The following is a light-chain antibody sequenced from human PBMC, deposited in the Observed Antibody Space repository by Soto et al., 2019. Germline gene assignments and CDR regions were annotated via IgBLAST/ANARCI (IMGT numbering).Light chain of an antibody. CDR1: QSISTF. V-gene: IGKV1-39*01. CDR2: GAS. Sequence: DIQMTQSPSSLSASVGERVTITCRASQSISTFLNWYQQKPGKAPKLLIYGASNLESGVPSTFSGSGSGTDFTLTISSLQPEDFATYYCQQCFSTPLLTFGGGTKVEIK. CDR3: QQCFSTPLLT. J-gene: IGKJ4*01.